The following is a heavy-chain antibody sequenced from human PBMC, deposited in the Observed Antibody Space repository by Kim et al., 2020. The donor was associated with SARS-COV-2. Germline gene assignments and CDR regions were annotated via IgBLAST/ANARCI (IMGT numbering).Heavy chain of an antibody. V-gene: IGHV4-31*02. J-gene: IGHJ4*02. CDR3: ARAKASSSWYFDY. Sequence: NPSPKRRVTRTVDTSKNQFSLKLSSVTAADTAVYYCARAKASSSWYFDYWGQGTLVTVSS. D-gene: IGHD6-13*01.